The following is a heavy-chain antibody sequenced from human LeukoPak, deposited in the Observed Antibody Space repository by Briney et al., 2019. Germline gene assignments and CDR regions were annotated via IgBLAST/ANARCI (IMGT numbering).Heavy chain of an antibody. Sequence: SETLPLTCTVSGAPISSGSYYWSWIRQPAGKGLEWIGRIHTSGNTNYNPSLKSRVTISIDTSKNQISLILSSVTAADTAVYFCARGQSGVRGANVPNLMGFDPWGQGTLVIVSS. D-gene: IGHD3-10*01. CDR1: GAPISSGSYY. V-gene: IGHV4-61*02. CDR2: IHTSGNT. CDR3: ARGQSGVRGANVPNLMGFDP. J-gene: IGHJ5*02.